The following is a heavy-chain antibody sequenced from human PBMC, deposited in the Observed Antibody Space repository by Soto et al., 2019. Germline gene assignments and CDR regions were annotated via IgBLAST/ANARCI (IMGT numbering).Heavy chain of an antibody. CDR2: IIPIFTKP. CDR1: GGTFDTYA. CDR3: GRTVDFVVVGDFYYGMDV. J-gene: IGHJ6*02. V-gene: IGHV1-69*01. D-gene: IGHD2-2*03. Sequence: QVQLVQSGAEVKMPGSSVKVSCTASGGTFDTYALSWVRQAPGQGLEWLGGIIPIFTKPTYARKFQGRITITGDESTTTVYLDLSSLPSEDTAVYYCGRTVDFVVVGDFYYGMDVWGQGTTGIVSS.